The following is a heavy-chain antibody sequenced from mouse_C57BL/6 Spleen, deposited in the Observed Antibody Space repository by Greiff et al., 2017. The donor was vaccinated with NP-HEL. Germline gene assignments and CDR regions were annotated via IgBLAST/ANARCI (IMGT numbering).Heavy chain of an antibody. CDR3: VREGGYDYSVSYFDV. D-gene: IGHD2-4*01. V-gene: IGHV10-3*01. J-gene: IGHJ1*03. CDR2: IRSKSSNYAS. Sequence: EVQLVESGGGLVQPKGSLKLSCAASGFTFNTYAMHWVRQAPGQGLEWVARIRSKSSNYASYYADSVKDRFTISRADSPSMLYLQMNNLKTEDTAMYYCVREGGYDYSVSYFDVWGTGTTVTVSS. CDR1: GFTFNTYA.